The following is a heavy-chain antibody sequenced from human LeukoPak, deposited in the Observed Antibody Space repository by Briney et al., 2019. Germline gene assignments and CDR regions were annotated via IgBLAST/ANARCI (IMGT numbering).Heavy chain of an antibody. Sequence: SETLSLTCAVYGGSFSGYYWSWIRQPPGKGLEWIGEINHSGSTNYNPSLKSRVTISVDTSKNQFSLKLSSVTAADTAVYYCARPLNSAAGPNDAFDIWGQGTMVTVSS. D-gene: IGHD6-13*01. CDR3: ARPLNSAAGPNDAFDI. CDR2: INHSGST. J-gene: IGHJ3*02. CDR1: GGSFSGYY. V-gene: IGHV4-34*01.